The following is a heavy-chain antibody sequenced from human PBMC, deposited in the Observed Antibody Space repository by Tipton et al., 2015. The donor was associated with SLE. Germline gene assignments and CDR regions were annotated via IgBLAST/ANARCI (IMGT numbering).Heavy chain of an antibody. CDR1: GGSISSYY. V-gene: IGHV4-59*01. CDR3: ARGGSYYLRYFDL. CDR2: IYYSGST. Sequence: LRLSCTVSGGSISSYYWSWIRQPAGKGLEWIGYIYYSGSTNYNPSLKSRVTISVDTSKNQFSLKLSSVTAADTAVYYCARGGSYYLRYFDLWGRGTLVTVSS. J-gene: IGHJ2*01. D-gene: IGHD1-26*01.